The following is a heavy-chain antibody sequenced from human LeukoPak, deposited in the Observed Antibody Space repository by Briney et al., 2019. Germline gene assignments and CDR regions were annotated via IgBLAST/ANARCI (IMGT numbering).Heavy chain of an antibody. V-gene: IGHV3-23*01. CDR1: GFIFRNYA. CDR2: ITGSGDTT. J-gene: IGHJ4*02. CDR3: AKWGDYDILTGYYVSDF. D-gene: IGHD3-9*01. Sequence: GASLRLSCAASGFIFRNYAMSWVRQAPGKGLEWVSAITGSGDTTYYADSVKGRFTISRDNSKNTLYVEMNSLRAEDTAVYYCAKWGDYDILTGYYVSDFWGQGALVTVSS.